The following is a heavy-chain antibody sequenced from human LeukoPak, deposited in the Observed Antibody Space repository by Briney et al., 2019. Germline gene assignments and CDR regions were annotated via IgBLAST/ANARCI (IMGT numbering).Heavy chain of an antibody. CDR2: ISYDGSNK. J-gene: IGHJ3*02. CDR3: ARDRIAARAHDAFDI. V-gene: IGHV3-30-3*01. D-gene: IGHD6-6*01. CDR1: GFTFSSYA. Sequence: GGSLRLSCAASGFTFSSYAMHWVRQAPGKGLEWVAVISYDGSNKYYADSVKGRFTISRDNSKNTLYLQMTSLRAEDTAVYYCARDRIAARAHDAFDIWGQGTMVTVSS.